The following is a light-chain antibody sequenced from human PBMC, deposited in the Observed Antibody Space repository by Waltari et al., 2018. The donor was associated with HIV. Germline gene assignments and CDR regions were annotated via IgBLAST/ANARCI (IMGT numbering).Light chain of an antibody. J-gene: IGKJ2*01. V-gene: IGKV3-15*01. CDR3: QQYNNWPPMYT. CDR1: QSVSSN. Sequence: EIVMTQSPATLSVSPGERATLSCRASQSVSSNLAWYQQKSGQAPRLLIYSASTRATGIPARFSGSGSGTEFTLTISSLQSEDFAVYYCQQYNNWPPMYTFGQGTKLEIK. CDR2: SAS.